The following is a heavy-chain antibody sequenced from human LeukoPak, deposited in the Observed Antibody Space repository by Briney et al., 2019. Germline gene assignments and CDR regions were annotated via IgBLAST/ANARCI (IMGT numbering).Heavy chain of an antibody. D-gene: IGHD4-11*01. V-gene: IGHV3-21*01. Sequence: PGGSLRLSCAASGFTFSSYSMNWVRQAPGKGLEWVSSISSSSSYIYYADSVKGRFTISRDNSKNTLYLQMNSLRAEDSAVFYCVRDLTVTTGDYWGQGTLVTVSS. J-gene: IGHJ4*02. CDR1: GFTFSSYS. CDR2: ISSSSSYI. CDR3: VRDLTVTTGDY.